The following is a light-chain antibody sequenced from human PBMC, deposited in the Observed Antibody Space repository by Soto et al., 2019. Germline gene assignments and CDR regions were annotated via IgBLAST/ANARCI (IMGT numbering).Light chain of an antibody. J-gene: IGKJ2*01. CDR1: HVVSNY. CDR2: AAS. V-gene: IGKV1-8*01. Sequence: AIRMTQSPSSLSASIGDRVTITCRASHVVSNYLAWYQQKPGKATKALIYAASFLQSGVPSRFSGSGSGTDFSLTISFLKSEDFATYSCQHYYSYPYTFGQGTTLQMK. CDR3: QHYYSYPYT.